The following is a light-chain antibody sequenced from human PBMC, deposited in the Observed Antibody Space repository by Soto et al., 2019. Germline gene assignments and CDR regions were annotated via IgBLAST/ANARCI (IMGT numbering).Light chain of an antibody. V-gene: IGLV1-40*01. J-gene: IGLJ1*01. CDR3: SSYSISTADL. CDR1: SSNIGAGYD. Sequence: QSVLTQPPSVSGAPGQRVTISCTGSSSNIGAGYDVHWYQQLPGTAPKLLIYGNSNRPSGVPDRFSGSKSGTSASLAITGLQAEDEADYFCSSYSISTADLFGTGTKLTVL. CDR2: GNS.